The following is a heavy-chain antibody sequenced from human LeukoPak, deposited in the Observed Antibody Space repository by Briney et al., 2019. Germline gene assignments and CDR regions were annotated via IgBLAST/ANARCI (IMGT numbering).Heavy chain of an antibody. CDR2: IYPGNSDT. V-gene: IGHV5-51*01. CDR3: ARRKAVARISYFDS. J-gene: IGHJ4*02. CDR1: GDRFTPYW. Sequence: GESLKISCEGSGDRFTPYWITWVRQKPGKALEWMGIIYPGNSDTKYSPSFQGQITISADKSINTAYLQWSSLDASDTAMYYCARRKAVARISYFDSWGQGTLVTVSS. D-gene: IGHD6-19*01.